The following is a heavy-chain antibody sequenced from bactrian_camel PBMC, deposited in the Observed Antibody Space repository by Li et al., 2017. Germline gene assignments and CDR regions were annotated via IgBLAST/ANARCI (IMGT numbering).Heavy chain of an antibody. V-gene: IGHV3S1*01. J-gene: IGHJ4*01. CDR2: INGGGGTT. CDR1: AFTLGTYC. Sequence: HVQLVESGGESVQPGGSLRLSCAASAFTLGTYCMAWFRQAPGKRLERVSSINGGGGTTYYEDSVKGRFTISRDNAKNTVYLQLNSLKSEDTARYSCSNGADRGQGTQVTVS.